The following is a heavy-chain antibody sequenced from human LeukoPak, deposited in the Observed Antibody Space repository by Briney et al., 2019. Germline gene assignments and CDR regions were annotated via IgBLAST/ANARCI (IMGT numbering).Heavy chain of an antibody. CDR1: GFTFSSYA. CDR3: ARASEEDPYYYYYGMDV. V-gene: IGHV3-30-3*01. J-gene: IGHJ6*02. CDR2: ISYDGSNK. Sequence: GGSLRLSCAASGFTFSSYAMHWVRQAPGKGLEWVAVISYDGSNKYYADSVKGRFTISRDNSKNTLYLQMNSLRAEYTAVYYCARASEEDPYYYYYGMDVWGQGTTVTVSS.